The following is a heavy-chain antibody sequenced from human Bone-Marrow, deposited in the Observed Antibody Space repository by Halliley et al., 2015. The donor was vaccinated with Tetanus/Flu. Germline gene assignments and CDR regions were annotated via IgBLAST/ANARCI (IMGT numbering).Heavy chain of an antibody. CDR1: GDSITTNYW. D-gene: IGHD3-16*01. J-gene: IGHJ4*02. Sequence: TLSLTCTVSGDSITTNYWWSWVRQPPGKGLEWIGEVYHSGSTNYSPSLKSRVTISIDKSQNQFSLKLSSVTAADTALYFCARGGGPLDYWGQGTLVTVSS. V-gene: IGHV4-4*01. CDR2: VYHSGST. CDR3: ARGGGPLDY.